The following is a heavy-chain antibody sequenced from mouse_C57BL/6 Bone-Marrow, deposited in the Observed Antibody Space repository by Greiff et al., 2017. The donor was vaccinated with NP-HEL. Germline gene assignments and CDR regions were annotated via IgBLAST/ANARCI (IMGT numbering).Heavy chain of an antibody. CDR3: AREGNYYGSRLVDY. V-gene: IGHV5-12*01. D-gene: IGHD1-1*01. Sequence: DVMLVESGGGLVQPGGSLKLSCAASGFTFSDYYMYWVRQTPEKRLEWVAYISNGGGSTYYPDTVKGRFTISRDNAKNTLYLQMSRLKSEDTAMYYCAREGNYYGSRLVDYWGQGTTLTVSS. CDR1: GFTFSDYY. CDR2: ISNGGGST. J-gene: IGHJ2*01.